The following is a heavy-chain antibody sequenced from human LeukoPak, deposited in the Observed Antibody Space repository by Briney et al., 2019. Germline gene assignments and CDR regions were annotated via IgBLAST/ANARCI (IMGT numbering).Heavy chain of an antibody. V-gene: IGHV4-38-2*02. CDR1: GYSISSGYY. J-gene: IGHJ4*02. D-gene: IGHD3-10*01. Sequence: SETLSLTCTVSGYSISSGYYWGWIRQPPGKGLEWIGSIYHSGSTYYNPSLKSRVTISVDTSKNQFSLKLSSVTAADTAVYYCARASGYYGSGSYYNPSYYFDYWGQGTLVTVSS. CDR3: ARASGYYGSGSYYNPSYYFDY. CDR2: IYHSGST.